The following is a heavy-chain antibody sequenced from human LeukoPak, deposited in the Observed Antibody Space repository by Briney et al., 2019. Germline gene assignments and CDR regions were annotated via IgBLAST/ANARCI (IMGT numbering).Heavy chain of an antibody. CDR1: GGSIRSNY. Sequence: PSETLSLTCTVSGGSIRSNYWSWIRQPPGKGLEWIGYIYYSGSTNYNPPLKSRVTISVDTSKNQFSLKLNSVTAADTAIYYCVRLTTTTGDRDAFDIWGQGTMVTVSS. CDR3: VRLTTTTGDRDAFDI. J-gene: IGHJ3*02. V-gene: IGHV4-59*08. CDR2: IYYSGST. D-gene: IGHD1-14*01.